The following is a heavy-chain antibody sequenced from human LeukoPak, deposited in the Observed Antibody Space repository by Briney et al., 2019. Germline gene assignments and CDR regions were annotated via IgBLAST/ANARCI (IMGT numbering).Heavy chain of an antibody. J-gene: IGHJ4*02. CDR2: INPSGGST. D-gene: IGHD6-6*01. CDR3: AREAKFQQLAGAGFDY. V-gene: IGHV1-46*01. Sequence: GASVKVSCKASGYTFTSYYMHWVRQAPGQGLEWMGIINPSGGSTSYAQKFQGRVTMTRDMSTSTVYMELSSLRSEDTAVYYCAREAKFQQLAGAGFDYWGQGTLVTVSS. CDR1: GYTFTSYY.